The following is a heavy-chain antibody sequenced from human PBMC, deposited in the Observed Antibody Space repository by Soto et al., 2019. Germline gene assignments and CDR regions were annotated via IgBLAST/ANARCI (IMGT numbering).Heavy chain of an antibody. CDR3: ASGGDILTGPRYYFDY. Sequence: QVQLVESGGGVGQPGRSLRLSCAASGFTFSSYGMHWVRQAPGKGLEWVAVIWYDGSNKYYADSVKGRFTISRDNSKNTLYLQMNSLRAEDTAVYYCASGGDILTGPRYYFDYWGQGTLVTVSS. CDR1: GFTFSSYG. V-gene: IGHV3-33*01. J-gene: IGHJ4*02. CDR2: IWYDGSNK. D-gene: IGHD3-9*01.